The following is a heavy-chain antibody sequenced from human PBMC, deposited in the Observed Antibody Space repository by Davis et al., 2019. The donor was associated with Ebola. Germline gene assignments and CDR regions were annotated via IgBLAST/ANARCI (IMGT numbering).Heavy chain of an antibody. V-gene: IGHV1-2*04. D-gene: IGHD6-6*01. J-gene: IGHJ6*02. Sequence: ASVKVSCKASGYTFTGYYMHWVRQAPGQGLEWMGWINPNSGGTNYAQKFQGWVTMTRDTSISTAYMELSRLRSDDTAVYYCARGVGQLARYYYYYYGMDVWGQGTTVTVSS. CDR2: INPNSGGT. CDR1: GYTFTGYY. CDR3: ARGVGQLARYYYYYYGMDV.